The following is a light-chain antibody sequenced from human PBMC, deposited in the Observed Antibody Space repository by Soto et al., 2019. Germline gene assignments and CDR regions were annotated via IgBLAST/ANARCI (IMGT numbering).Light chain of an antibody. V-gene: IGKV1-5*01. CDR3: QQYKSYPWT. J-gene: IGKJ1*01. Sequence: DIQMTQSPSTLSASVGDRVTISCRASQSFSSWLAWYQQKPGKAPKLLIYDASSLEGGVPARFSGSGSGTEFTLTISSLQPDDFATYYCQQYKSYPWTFGQGTKVEIK. CDR2: DAS. CDR1: QSFSSW.